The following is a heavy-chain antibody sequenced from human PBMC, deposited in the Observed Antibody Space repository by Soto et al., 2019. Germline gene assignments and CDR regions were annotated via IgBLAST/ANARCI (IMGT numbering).Heavy chain of an antibody. J-gene: IGHJ5*02. CDR2: ISYYGSNK. CDR1: GFTFSSYA. V-gene: IGHV3-30-3*01. Sequence: GGSLRLSCAASGFTFSSYAMHWVRQAPGKGLEWVAVISYYGSNKYYADSVNRRFTITTDNTKNTLYLQMNSMIADDTAVYYCGRASGGQIGNWFDPWGQGTLVTVSS. CDR3: GRASGGQIGNWFDP.